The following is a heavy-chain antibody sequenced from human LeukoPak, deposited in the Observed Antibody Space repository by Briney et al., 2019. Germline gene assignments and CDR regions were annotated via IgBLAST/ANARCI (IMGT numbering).Heavy chain of an antibody. CDR2: IIPIFGTA. D-gene: IGHD5-12*01. Sequence: SVTVSCKASGYTFTGYYMHWVRQAPGQGLEWMGGIIPIFGTANYAQKFQGRVTVTADESTSTAYMELSSLRSEDTAVYHCAPVGTDNAFDIWGQGTMVTVSS. J-gene: IGHJ3*02. V-gene: IGHV1-69*13. CDR1: GYTFTGYY. CDR3: APVGTDNAFDI.